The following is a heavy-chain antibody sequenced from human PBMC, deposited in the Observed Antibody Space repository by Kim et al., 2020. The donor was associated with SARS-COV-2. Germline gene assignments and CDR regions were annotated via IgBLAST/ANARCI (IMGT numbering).Heavy chain of an antibody. V-gene: IGHV1-3*01. CDR3: ASRIRELRTVYYSGMDV. CDR1: GYSFTSYA. J-gene: IGHJ6*02. D-gene: IGHD1-7*01. CDR2: INAGNGNT. Sequence: ASVKVSCKASGYSFTSYAMHWVRQAPGQRLEWMGWINAGNGNTIYSQKFQGRVTITRDTSASTAYMELSILRSEDTAVYYCASRIRELRTVYYSGMDVWGQGSTVSVSS.